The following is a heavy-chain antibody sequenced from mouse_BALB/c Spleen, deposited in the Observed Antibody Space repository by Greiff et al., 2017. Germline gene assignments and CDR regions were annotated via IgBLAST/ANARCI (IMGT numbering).Heavy chain of an antibody. CDR1: GFTFSSYA. D-gene: IGHD2-4*01. CDR2: ISSGGST. Sequence: EVQVVESGGGLVKPGGSLKLSCAASGFTFSSYAMSWVRQTPEKRLEWVASISSGGSTYYPDSVKGRFTISRDNARNILYLQMSSLRSEDTAMYYCARVLITWFAYWGQGTLVTVSA. V-gene: IGHV5-6-5*01. J-gene: IGHJ3*01. CDR3: ARVLITWFAY.